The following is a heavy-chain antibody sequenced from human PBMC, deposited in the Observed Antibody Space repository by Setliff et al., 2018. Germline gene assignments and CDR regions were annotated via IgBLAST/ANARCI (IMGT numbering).Heavy chain of an antibody. CDR3: ARLPPLHTPMALTFDY. Sequence: PSETLSLTCTVSGGSVRGYYWSWIRQPPGKGLEWIGYMYYSGYTNYNPSLKSRVTISVDTSKNQFSLELRSVTAADTAVYYCARLPPLHTPMALTFDYWGQGILVTVSS. CDR1: GGSVRGYY. J-gene: IGHJ4*02. D-gene: IGHD5-18*01. V-gene: IGHV4-59*08. CDR2: MYYSGYT.